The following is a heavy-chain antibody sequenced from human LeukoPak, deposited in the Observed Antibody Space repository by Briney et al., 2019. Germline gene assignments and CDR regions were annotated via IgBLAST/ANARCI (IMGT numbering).Heavy chain of an antibody. Sequence: PGGSLRLSCAASGFTFSTYSGNWIRQAPGKGLEWVSSISDDSNYIFYADSVKGRFTISRDNAKNSLYLQMNSLTAEDSAVYYCARDRHKYNYDSGGYPPYWGQGTLVTVSS. CDR1: GFTFSTYS. V-gene: IGHV3-21*01. CDR3: ARDRHKYNYDSGGYPPY. D-gene: IGHD3-22*01. CDR2: ISDDSNYI. J-gene: IGHJ4*02.